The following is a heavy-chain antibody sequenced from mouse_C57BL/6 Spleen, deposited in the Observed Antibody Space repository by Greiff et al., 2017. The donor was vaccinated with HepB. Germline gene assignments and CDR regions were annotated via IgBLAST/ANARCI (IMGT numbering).Heavy chain of an antibody. V-gene: IGHV1-82*01. CDR1: GYAFSSSW. J-gene: IGHJ2*01. Sequence: VQLQQSGPELVKPGASVKISCKASGYAFSSSWMNWVKQRPGKGLEWIGRLYPGDGDTNYNGKFKGKATLTADKSSSTAYMQLSSLTSEDSAVYFCAREGQLVDYWGQGTTLTVSS. CDR2: LYPGDGDT. D-gene: IGHD4-1*02. CDR3: AREGQLVDY.